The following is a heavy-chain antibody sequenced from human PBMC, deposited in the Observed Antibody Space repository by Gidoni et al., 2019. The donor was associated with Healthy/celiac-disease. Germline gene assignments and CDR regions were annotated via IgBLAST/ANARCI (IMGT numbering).Heavy chain of an antibody. V-gene: IGHV3-9*03. CDR2: ISWNRGSI. CDR1: EFTFDDYA. CDR3: AKVRGDYVVDDAFDI. J-gene: IGHJ3*02. Sequence: EVQLVESGGGLVQPGRSLRLSCAASEFTFDDYAMHWVRQAPGKGLEWVSGISWNRGSIGYADSVKGRFTISRDNAKNSLYLQMNSLRAEDMALYYCAKVRGDYVVDDAFDIWGQGTMVTVSS. D-gene: IGHD4-17*01.